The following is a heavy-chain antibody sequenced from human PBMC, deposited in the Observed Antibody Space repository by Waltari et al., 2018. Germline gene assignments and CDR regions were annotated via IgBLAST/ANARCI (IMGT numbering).Heavy chain of an antibody. Sequence: QLQLQESGPGLVKASETLSLTCTVSGDSITSSSNYWGWIRQPPGMGLEWIVSVSYSGGTYYNPSLKSRVTVSVDTSKGQFSLKLNSVTATDTAVYYGARHRGSSYYDGLQYWGQGTLVTVSS. CDR2: VSYSGGT. D-gene: IGHD1-26*01. V-gene: IGHV4-39*01. CDR3: ARHRGSSYYDGLQY. J-gene: IGHJ4*02. CDR1: GDSITSSSNY.